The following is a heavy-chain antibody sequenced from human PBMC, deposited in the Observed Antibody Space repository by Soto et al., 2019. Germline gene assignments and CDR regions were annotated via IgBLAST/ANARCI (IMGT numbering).Heavy chain of an antibody. D-gene: IGHD3-22*01. Sequence: PSETLSLTCTVSGGSISSGDYYWSWIRQPPGKGLEWIGYIYYSGSTYYNPSLKSRVTISIDTSKNQFSLKLSSVTAADTAVYYCARDPYYYDSSGYNWGQGNLVTVS. CDR3: ARDPYYYDSSGYN. V-gene: IGHV4-30-4*01. J-gene: IGHJ4*02. CDR2: IYYSGST. CDR1: GGSISSGDYY.